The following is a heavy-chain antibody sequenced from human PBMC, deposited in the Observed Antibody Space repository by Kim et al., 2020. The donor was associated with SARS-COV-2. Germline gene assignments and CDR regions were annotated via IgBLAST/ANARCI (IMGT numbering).Heavy chain of an antibody. D-gene: IGHD3-22*01. V-gene: IGHV3-43*01. J-gene: IGHJ4*02. CDR3: AKAPYYYYSSGYYPWDY. Sequence: VKCRFTISRDNSKISLYLQMNSLRTEDTALYYCAKAPYYYYSSGYYPWDYWGQGTLVTVSS.